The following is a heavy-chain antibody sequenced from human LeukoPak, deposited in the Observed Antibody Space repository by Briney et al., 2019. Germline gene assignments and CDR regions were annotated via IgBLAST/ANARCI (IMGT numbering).Heavy chain of an antibody. J-gene: IGHJ4*02. Sequence: SETLSLTCTVSGGSISSSSYYWGWIRQPPGKGLEWIGSIYYSGSTYYNPSLKGRVTISVDTSKNQFSLKLSSVTAADTAVYYCARQAGGSYLLPFDYWGQGTLVTVSS. CDR1: GGSISSSSYY. CDR3: ARQAGGSYLLPFDY. D-gene: IGHD1-26*01. V-gene: IGHV4-39*01. CDR2: IYYSGST.